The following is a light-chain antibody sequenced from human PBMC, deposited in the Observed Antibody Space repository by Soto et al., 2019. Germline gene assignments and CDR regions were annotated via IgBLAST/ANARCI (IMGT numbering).Light chain of an antibody. J-gene: IGKJ3*01. CDR2: AAS. CDR1: QGISNN. CDR3: QKYYSVPFT. Sequence: DIPMTQSPSSLSASAGDKVTITCRASQGISNNLAWYQQKPGKVPTLLIYAASTLQSGVPSRFSGSGSGTDFTLTISSLQPEDVATYYCQKYYSVPFTFGPGTKVEIK. V-gene: IGKV1-27*01.